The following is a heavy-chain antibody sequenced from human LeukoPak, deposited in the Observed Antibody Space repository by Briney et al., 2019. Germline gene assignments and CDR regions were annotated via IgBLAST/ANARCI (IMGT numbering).Heavy chain of an antibody. D-gene: IGHD3-16*01. J-gene: IGHJ4*02. Sequence: GGSLRLSCAASGFTFSSYSMNWVRQAPGKGLGWVAVISYDGSNKYYADSVKGRFTISRDNSKNTLYLQMNSLRAEDTAVYYCARDYVPWDEKYYFNYWGQGTLVTVSS. CDR3: ARDYVPWDEKYYFNY. CDR1: GFTFSSYS. V-gene: IGHV3-30*03. CDR2: ISYDGSNK.